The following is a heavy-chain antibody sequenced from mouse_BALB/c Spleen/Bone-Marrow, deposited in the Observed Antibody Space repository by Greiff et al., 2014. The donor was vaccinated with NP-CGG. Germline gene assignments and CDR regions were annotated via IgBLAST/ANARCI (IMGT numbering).Heavy chain of an antibody. CDR3: AVYYYGSSLFAY. CDR1: GFNIKDTY. CDR2: IDPANGNT. J-gene: IGHJ3*01. Sequence: EVKVEESGAELVKPGASVKLSCTASGFNIKDTYMHWVKQRPEQGLEWIGRIDPANGNTKYDPKFQGKATITADTSSNTAYLQRSSLTSEDTAVYYCAVYYYGSSLFAYWGQGTLVTVSA. V-gene: IGHV14-3*02. D-gene: IGHD1-1*01.